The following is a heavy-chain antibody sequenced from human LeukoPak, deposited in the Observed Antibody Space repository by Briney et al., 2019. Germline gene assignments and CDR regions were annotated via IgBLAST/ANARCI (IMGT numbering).Heavy chain of an antibody. CDR2: ISGSGGST. J-gene: IGHJ4*02. CDR1: EFTFSSCA. CDR3: AKGLPRRGFDY. Sequence: GGSLRLSCAASEFTFSSCAMSWVRQAPGEGLEWVSVISGSGGSTYYADSVKGRFTISRDNSKNTLYLQMNSLRAEDTAVYYCAKGLPRRGFDYWGQGTLVTVSS. D-gene: IGHD3-10*01. V-gene: IGHV3-23*01.